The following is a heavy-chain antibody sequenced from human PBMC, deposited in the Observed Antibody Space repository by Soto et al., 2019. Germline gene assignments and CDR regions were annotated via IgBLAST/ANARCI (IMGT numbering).Heavy chain of an antibody. CDR2: ISDDGSNK. D-gene: IGHD6-6*01. Sequence: QVQLVESGGGVVQPGRSLRLSCAASGFTFSSYAMHWVRQAPGKGLERVAVISDDGSNKYYADSVKGRFTISRDNSKNTLYLQMNSLRAEDTAVYYCASNPHPSIALDRDYSFDYWGQGTLVTVSS. J-gene: IGHJ4*02. CDR1: GFTFSSYA. CDR3: ASNPHPSIALDRDYSFDY. V-gene: IGHV3-30-3*01.